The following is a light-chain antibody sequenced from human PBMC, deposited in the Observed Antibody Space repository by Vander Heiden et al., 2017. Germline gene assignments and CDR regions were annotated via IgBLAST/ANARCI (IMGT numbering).Light chain of an antibody. V-gene: IGKV1-5*03. Sequence: DYQKIQTPSTLSASVGDRVTITCRASQSISSWLAWYQQKPGKAPKLLIYKASSLESGVPSRFSGSGSGTEFTLTISSLQPDDFATYYCQQYNSYSYTFGQGTKLEIK. CDR1: QSISSW. CDR2: KAS. J-gene: IGKJ2*01. CDR3: QQYNSYSYT.